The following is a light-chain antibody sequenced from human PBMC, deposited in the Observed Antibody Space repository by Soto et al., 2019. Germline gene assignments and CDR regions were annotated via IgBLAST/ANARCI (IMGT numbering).Light chain of an antibody. V-gene: IGLV2-14*02. CDR3: SSYTSSSTLV. CDR2: EVS. Sequence: HSELTKPASVSGSPRRWLSISCKGTSSVVGSYNLVSWYQQHPGKAPKLMIYEVSKRPSGVSNRFSGSKSGNTASLTISGLQAEDEADYYCSSYTSSSTLVFGTGTKVTVL. J-gene: IGLJ1*01. CDR1: SSVVGSYNL.